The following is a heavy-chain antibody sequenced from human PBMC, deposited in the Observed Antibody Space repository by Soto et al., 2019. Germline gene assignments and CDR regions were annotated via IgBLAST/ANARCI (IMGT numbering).Heavy chain of an antibody. CDR2: ISYDGSNK. V-gene: IGHV3-30-3*01. CDR3: AGAHTVTTRYYYYYGMDV. D-gene: IGHD4-4*01. CDR1: GFTFSSYA. J-gene: IGHJ6*02. Sequence: GGSLRLSCAASGFTFSSYAMHWVRQAPGKGLEWVAVISYDGSNKYYADSVKGRFTISRDNSKNTLYLQMNSLGAEDTAVYYCAGAHTVTTRYYYYYGMDVWGQGTTVTVSS.